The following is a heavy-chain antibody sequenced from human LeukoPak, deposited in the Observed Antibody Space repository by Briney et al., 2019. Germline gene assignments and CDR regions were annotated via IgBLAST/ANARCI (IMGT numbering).Heavy chain of an antibody. D-gene: IGHD4-11*01. Sequence: GGSLRLSCAASGFTFSSYWMTWVRQAPGKGLEWLANIKQDGSERYYVDSVKGRFTISRDNAKNSPYLQMNSLRAEDTAVYYCARDDYSNYGASYYYYMDVWGKGTTVTVSS. V-gene: IGHV3-7*01. CDR3: ARDDYSNYGASYYYYMDV. CDR2: IKQDGSER. CDR1: GFTFSSYW. J-gene: IGHJ6*03.